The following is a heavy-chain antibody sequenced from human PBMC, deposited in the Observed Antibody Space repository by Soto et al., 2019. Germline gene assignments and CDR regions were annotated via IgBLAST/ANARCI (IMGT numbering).Heavy chain of an antibody. CDR3: ARGRRGYDLPYYYYYMDV. CDR1: GYTFTSYD. CDR2: MNPNSGNT. Sequence: GASVKVSCKASGYTFTSYDINWVRQATGQGLEWMGWMNPNSGNTGYAQKFQGRVTMTRNTSISTAYMELSSLRSEDTAVYYCARGRRGYDLPYYYYYMDVWGKGTTVTVSS. D-gene: IGHD5-12*01. V-gene: IGHV1-8*01. J-gene: IGHJ6*03.